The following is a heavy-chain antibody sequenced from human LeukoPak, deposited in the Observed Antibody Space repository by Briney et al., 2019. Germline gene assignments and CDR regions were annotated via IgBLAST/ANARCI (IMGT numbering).Heavy chain of an antibody. CDR1: GGSISSYY. Sequence: SETLSLTCTVSGGSISSYYWSWVRQPAGKGLEWIGRIYTSGSTNYNPSLKSRVTMSVDTSKNQFSLKLSSVTAADTAVYYCARNYPIVGATSRAFDIWGQGTMVTVSS. CDR2: IYTSGST. V-gene: IGHV4-4*07. CDR3: ARNYPIVGATSRAFDI. J-gene: IGHJ3*02. D-gene: IGHD1-26*01.